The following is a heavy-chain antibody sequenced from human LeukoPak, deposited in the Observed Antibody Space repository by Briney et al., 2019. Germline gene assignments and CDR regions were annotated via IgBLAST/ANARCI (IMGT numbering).Heavy chain of an antibody. Sequence: GSLRLSCAASGLIFSSDEMNWIRQAPGKGLEWVSYISSSGATVYYADSVKGRFTISRDNAKNSLHLQMNSLRAEDTAVYYCARVGSTSPGDYWGQGTLVTVSS. V-gene: IGHV3-48*03. J-gene: IGHJ4*02. CDR3: ARVGSTSPGDY. CDR1: GLIFSSDE. CDR2: ISSSGATV. D-gene: IGHD6-6*01.